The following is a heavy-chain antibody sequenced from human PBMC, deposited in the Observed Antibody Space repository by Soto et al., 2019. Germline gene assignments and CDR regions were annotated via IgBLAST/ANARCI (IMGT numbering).Heavy chain of an antibody. CDR2: INPSGGST. Sequence: QVQLVQSGAEVKKPGASVKVSCKASGYTFTSYYMHWVRQAPGQGLEWMGIINPSGGSTSYAQKFQGRVTMTRDTSTSTVYMELSSLRSEDMAVYYCARDWGELLPNYYGMDVWGQGTTVTVSS. CDR3: ARDWGELLPNYYGMDV. D-gene: IGHD3-10*01. V-gene: IGHV1-46*01. J-gene: IGHJ6*02. CDR1: GYTFTSYY.